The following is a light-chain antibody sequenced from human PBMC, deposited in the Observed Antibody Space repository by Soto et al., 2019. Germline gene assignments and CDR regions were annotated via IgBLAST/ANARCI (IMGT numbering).Light chain of an antibody. CDR2: GAS. CDR1: QSVSGN. CDR3: QQYNNWLIT. Sequence: EIVMTQSPATLSVSPGESATLSCRASQSVSGNLAWYQQKPGQAPRLLIYGASTRATGIPARFSGSGSGTAVTLPIISLQSEDFAVYYCQQYNNWLITFGQGTRLEIK. V-gene: IGKV3-15*01. J-gene: IGKJ5*01.